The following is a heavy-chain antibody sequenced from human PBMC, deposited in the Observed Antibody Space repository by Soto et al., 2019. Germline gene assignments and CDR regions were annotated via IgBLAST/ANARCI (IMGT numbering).Heavy chain of an antibody. J-gene: IGHJ6*02. Sequence: PSETLSLTCTVSGGSISSSSYYWGWIRQPPGKGLEWIGSIHYSGSTYYNPSLKSRVTISVDTSKNQFSLKLSSVTAADTAVYYCARRRGVVNVSYYYYYGMDVWGQGTTVTVSS. CDR1: GGSISSSSYY. D-gene: IGHD2-15*01. CDR2: IHYSGST. CDR3: ARRRGVVNVSYYYYYGMDV. V-gene: IGHV4-39*01.